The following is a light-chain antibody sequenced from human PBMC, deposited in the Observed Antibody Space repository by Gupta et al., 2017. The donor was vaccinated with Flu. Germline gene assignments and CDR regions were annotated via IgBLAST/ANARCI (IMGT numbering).Light chain of an antibody. Sequence: SLSASVGDRVTITCRASQGISNYLAWYQQKPGKVPKLLIYAASTLQSGVPSRFSGSGSGTDFTLTISSLQPEDVATYYCQKYNSAPPGFTFGPGTKVDIK. J-gene: IGKJ3*01. CDR3: QKYNSAPPGFT. CDR2: AAS. CDR1: QGISNY. V-gene: IGKV1-27*01.